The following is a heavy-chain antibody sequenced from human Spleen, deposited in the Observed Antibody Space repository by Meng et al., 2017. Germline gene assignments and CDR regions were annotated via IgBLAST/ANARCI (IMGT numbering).Heavy chain of an antibody. Sequence: QVQPVQSGPEVKKPGASVNVSCKASGYTFTGYYMHWVRQAPGQGLEWIGRINPNSGGTNYAQKFQGRVTLTTDTLTNTVFMELRSLTPEDTAVYYCVQGTPGRSYCDYWGQGTLVTVSS. J-gene: IGHJ4*02. V-gene: IGHV1-2*06. D-gene: IGHD3-10*01. CDR3: VQGTPGRSYCDY. CDR2: INPNSGGT. CDR1: GYTFTGYY.